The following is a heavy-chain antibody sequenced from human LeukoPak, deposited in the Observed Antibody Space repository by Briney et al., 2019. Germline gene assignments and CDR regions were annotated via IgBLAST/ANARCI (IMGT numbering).Heavy chain of an antibody. J-gene: IGHJ4*02. CDR1: RYTFTSYA. D-gene: IGHD3-10*01. V-gene: IGHV7-4-1*02. Sequence: ASVKVSCKASRYTFTSYALHWVRQAPGHGLEWMGWINTNTGNPTYAQGFTGRFVFSLDTSVDTAYLQISSLKAEDTAVYYCARDMSYYGSGSYLGFDYWGQGTLVTVSS. CDR2: INTNTGNP. CDR3: ARDMSYYGSGSYLGFDY.